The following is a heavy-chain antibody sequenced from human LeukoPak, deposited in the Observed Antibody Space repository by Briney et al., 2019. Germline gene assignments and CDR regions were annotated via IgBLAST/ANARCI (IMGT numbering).Heavy chain of an antibody. J-gene: IGHJ4*02. D-gene: IGHD3-10*01. CDR2: IGGGGYTT. V-gene: IGHV3-23*01. Sequence: GGSLRLSCVASGLTFGNYGMNWVRQAPGKGLEWVSSIGGGGYTTYYADSVRGRFTISRDNSKNSMYPQMSSLRAEDTAIYYCAEVESSYCRIWGQGTLVTVSS. CDR1: GLTFGNYG. CDR3: AEVESSYCRI.